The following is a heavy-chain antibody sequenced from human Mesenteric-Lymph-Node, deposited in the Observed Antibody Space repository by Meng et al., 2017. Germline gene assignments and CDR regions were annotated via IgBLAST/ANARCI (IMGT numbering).Heavy chain of an antibody. CDR3: AVTPRRGYSYGTFDY. Sequence: ASVKVSCKASGYTFTSYGISWVRQAPGQGLEWMGIINPSGGSTSYAQKFQGRVTITRDTSASTAYMELSSLRSEDTAVYYCAVTPRRGYSYGTFDYWGQGTLVTVSS. J-gene: IGHJ4*02. D-gene: IGHD5-18*01. V-gene: IGHV1-46*01. CDR1: GYTFTSYG. CDR2: INPSGGST.